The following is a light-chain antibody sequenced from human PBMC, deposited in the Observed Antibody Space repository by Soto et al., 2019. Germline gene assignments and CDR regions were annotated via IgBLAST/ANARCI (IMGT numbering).Light chain of an antibody. Sequence: QSVLAQPSSVSGSPGQSITISCTGTSTDVGGYNYVSWCQHHPGKGPKLIIYEVSNRPSGVSDRFPGSKSGNKASLIISNLEAEDESDYYCGSYTGTDTPFVFGTGTKVTVL. CDR1: STDVGGYNY. CDR3: GSYTGTDTPFV. V-gene: IGLV2-14*01. CDR2: EVS. J-gene: IGLJ1*01.